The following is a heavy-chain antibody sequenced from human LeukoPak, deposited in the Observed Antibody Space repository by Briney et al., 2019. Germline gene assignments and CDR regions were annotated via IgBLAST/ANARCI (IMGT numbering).Heavy chain of an antibody. D-gene: IGHD1-14*01. CDR3: ARASWVSRTDAVR. CDR1: GLSFSTFA. CDR2: IRGNVET. Sequence: PGGSLRLSCAASGLSFSTFAMSWVRQGPARGLEWVSSIRGNVETSYADSVKGRFTLSSDSSRNTVYLQLNNLKVEDTAIYYCARASWVSRTDAVRWGQGTLVTVSS. J-gene: IGHJ4*02. V-gene: IGHV3-23*01.